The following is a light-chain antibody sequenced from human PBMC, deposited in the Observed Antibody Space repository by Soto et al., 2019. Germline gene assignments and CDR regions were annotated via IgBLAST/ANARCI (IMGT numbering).Light chain of an antibody. CDR3: QQRYDWPIT. Sequence: TQSPSSLSASVGDRVTITCRASQSVSNYLAWYQQKPGQAPRLLIYDASKRATGIPARFSGTGSGTDFTLTISSLEPEDFAVYYCQQRYDWPITFGQGTRLEIK. J-gene: IGKJ5*01. CDR1: QSVSNY. V-gene: IGKV3-11*01. CDR2: DAS.